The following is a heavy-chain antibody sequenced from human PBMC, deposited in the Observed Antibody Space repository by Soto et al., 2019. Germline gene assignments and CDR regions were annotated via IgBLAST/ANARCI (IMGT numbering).Heavy chain of an antibody. Sequence: QLVQSGAEVKKPGASVKVSCKASGYTFTTSGFNWVRQAPGQGLEWMGWISAKSGNTNYAQKLQGRVTMTTDTSTSTVYMELKSLTSDDTATYYCTRAGASDWNYVSTSSWGQGTLVTVSS. J-gene: IGHJ4*02. CDR3: TRAGASDWNYVSTSS. D-gene: IGHD1-7*01. V-gene: IGHV1-18*04. CDR2: ISAKSGNT. CDR1: GYTFTTSG.